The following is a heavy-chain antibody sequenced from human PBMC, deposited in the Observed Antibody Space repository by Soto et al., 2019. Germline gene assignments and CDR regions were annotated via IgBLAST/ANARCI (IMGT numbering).Heavy chain of an antibody. CDR1: GGTFSSYA. CDR2: IIPIFGTA. D-gene: IGHD4-17*01. V-gene: IGHV1-69*13. CDR3: ARHADYGDSRYYYYYGMDV. J-gene: IGHJ6*02. Sequence: ASVKVSCKASGGTFSSYAISWVRQAPGQGLEWMGGIIPIFGTANYAQKFQGRVTITADESTSTAYIELSSLRSEDTAVYYCARHADYGDSRYYYYYGMDVWGQGTTVTVSS.